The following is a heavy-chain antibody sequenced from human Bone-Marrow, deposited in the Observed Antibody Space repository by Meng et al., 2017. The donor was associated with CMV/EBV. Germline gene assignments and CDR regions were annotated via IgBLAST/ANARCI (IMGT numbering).Heavy chain of an antibody. J-gene: IGHJ6*02. D-gene: IGHD3-10*01. CDR3: ARGDEGMIRGVVPV. CDR2: INHSGST. V-gene: IGHV4-34*01. Sequence: SQTLSLTCAAYGGSFSGYYWTWIRQPPGKGLEWIGEINHSGSTNYNSSLESRVTISVDTSKNQFSLKVSSVTAADTAVYYCARGDEGMIRGVVPVWGQGTTVTVSS. CDR1: GGSFSGYY.